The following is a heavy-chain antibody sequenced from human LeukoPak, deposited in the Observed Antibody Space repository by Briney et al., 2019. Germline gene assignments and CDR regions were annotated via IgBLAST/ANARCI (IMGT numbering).Heavy chain of an antibody. Sequence: GGSLRLSCVASGFTFNNYAMSWVRQAPGKGLEWVAAITGGGFGTYYADSVKGRFTISRDNPKNTLYLQTNSLRAGDTAVYYCARAPFRMTTDGLDIWGQGAMVTVSS. J-gene: IGHJ3*02. CDR2: ITGGGFGT. CDR1: GFTFNNYA. D-gene: IGHD4-17*01. CDR3: ARAPFRMTTDGLDI. V-gene: IGHV3-23*01.